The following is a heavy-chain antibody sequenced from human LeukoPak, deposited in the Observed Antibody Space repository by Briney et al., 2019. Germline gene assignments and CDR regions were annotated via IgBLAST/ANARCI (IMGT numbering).Heavy chain of an antibody. Sequence: PSETLSLTCSVSGYSISSGYYWGWIRQPPGEGLEWIGSIYHTGVTYYNPSLEGRVTISVDTSENQFSLKLSSVTAADTAVYYCARVAYSSNSGDRWGQGTLVTVSS. CDR2: IYHTGVT. V-gene: IGHV4-38-2*02. D-gene: IGHD6-13*01. CDR1: GYSISSGYY. J-gene: IGHJ5*02. CDR3: ARVAYSSNSGDR.